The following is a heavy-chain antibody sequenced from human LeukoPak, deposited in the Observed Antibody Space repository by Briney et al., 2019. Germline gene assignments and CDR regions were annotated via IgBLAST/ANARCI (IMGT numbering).Heavy chain of an antibody. Sequence: ASVKVSCKASGYTFTDYYMHWVRQAPGQGFEWMGWINANDGDTNYTQKFQGRVTITRDTPISTAHMEVSRLRSDDTAVYYFARANFLYCISSTCLFDYLAQGTLVTVSS. CDR3: ARANFLYCISSTCLFDY. D-gene: IGHD2-2*01. CDR2: INANDGDT. V-gene: IGHV1-2*02. CDR1: GYTFTDYY. J-gene: IGHJ4*02.